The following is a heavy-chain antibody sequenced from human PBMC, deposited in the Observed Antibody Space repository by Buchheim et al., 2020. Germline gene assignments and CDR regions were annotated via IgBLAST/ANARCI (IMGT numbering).Heavy chain of an antibody. J-gene: IGHJ4*02. CDR2: IKSKTDGGTT. CDR3: TTDRKVLLWFGELPLDY. V-gene: IGHV3-15*01. Sequence: EVQLVESGGGLVKPGGSLRLSCAASGFTFSNAWMSWVRQAPGKGLEWVGRIKSKTDGGTTDYAAPVKGRFPISRDDSKKTLYLQMNSLKTEDTAVYYCTTDRKVLLWFGELPLDYWGQGTL. CDR1: GFTFSNAW. D-gene: IGHD3-10*01.